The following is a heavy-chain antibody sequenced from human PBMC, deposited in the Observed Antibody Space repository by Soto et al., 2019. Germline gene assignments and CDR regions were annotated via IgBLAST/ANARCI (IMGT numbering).Heavy chain of an antibody. V-gene: IGHV3-33*01. Sequence: QVQLVESGGGVVQPGRSLRLSCAASGFTFSSYGMHWVRQAPGKVLEWVAVIWYDGSNKYYADSVKGRFTISRDNSKNTLYLQMNSLRAEDTAVYYCAREGITGTTRYYYGMDVWGQGTTVTVSS. J-gene: IGHJ6*02. CDR1: GFTFSSYG. CDR2: IWYDGSNK. D-gene: IGHD1-20*01. CDR3: AREGITGTTRYYYGMDV.